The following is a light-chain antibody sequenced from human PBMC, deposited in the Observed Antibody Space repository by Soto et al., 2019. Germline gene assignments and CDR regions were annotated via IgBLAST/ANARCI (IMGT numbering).Light chain of an antibody. V-gene: IGLV2-8*01. CDR1: SGDIGNYKY. Sequence: QSALTQPPSSSVALGQSVTISCTGTSGDIGNYKYVSWYQHLPGQAPKLIIYDVTDRPSGVPDRFSGSKSGNTSSLTVSGLQTDDEADYYCTSYAGSNSWLFGGGTKVTVL. CDR2: DVT. J-gene: IGLJ2*01. CDR3: TSYAGSNSWL.